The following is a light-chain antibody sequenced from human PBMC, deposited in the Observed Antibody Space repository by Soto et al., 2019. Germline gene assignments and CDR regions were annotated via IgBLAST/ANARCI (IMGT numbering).Light chain of an antibody. V-gene: IGLV2-8*01. CDR3: SXXXGXNNLV. CDR1: SSXVXGYNY. CDR2: EVS. J-gene: IGLJ2*01. Sequence: QSALTQPPSASGSPGQSVXXXXXGTSSXVXGYNYVSWYQQHPGKAPKLMISEVSKRPSGVPDRFSGSKSGNTASLTVSGLQAEDDADYYCSXXXGXNNLVFGGGTKLTVL.